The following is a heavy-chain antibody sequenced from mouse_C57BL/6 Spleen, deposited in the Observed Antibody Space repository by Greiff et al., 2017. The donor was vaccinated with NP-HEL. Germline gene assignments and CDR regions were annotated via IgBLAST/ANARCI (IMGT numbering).Heavy chain of an antibody. CDR2: ISYDGSN. Sequence: DVKLQESGPGLVKPSQSLSLTCSVTGYSITSGYYWNWIRQFPGNKLEWMGYISYDGSNNYNPSLKNRISITRDTSKNQFFLKLNSVTTEDTATYYCAREDYYDSTGLAYWGQGTLVTVSA. CDR1: GYSITSGYY. J-gene: IGHJ3*01. D-gene: IGHD2-4*01. CDR3: AREDYYDSTGLAY. V-gene: IGHV3-6*01.